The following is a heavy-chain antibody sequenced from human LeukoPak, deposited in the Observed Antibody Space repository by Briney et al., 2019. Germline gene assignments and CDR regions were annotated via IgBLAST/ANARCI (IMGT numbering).Heavy chain of an antibody. J-gene: IGHJ4*02. CDR3: ARVHDYGDYGADY. D-gene: IGHD4-17*01. CDR1: GGSISSYY. CDR2: IYYSGST. V-gene: IGHV4-59*08. Sequence: SETLSLTCTVSGGSISSYYWSWIRQPPGRGLEWIGYIYYSGSTNYNPSLKSRVTISVDTSKNQFSLKLSSVTAADTAVYYCARVHDYGDYGADYWGQGTLVTVSS.